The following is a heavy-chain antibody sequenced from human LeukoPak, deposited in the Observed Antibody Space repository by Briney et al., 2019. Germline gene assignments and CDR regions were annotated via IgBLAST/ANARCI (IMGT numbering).Heavy chain of an antibody. D-gene: IGHD6-19*01. CDR1: GFTFSSYS. CDR3: ARDQQWLVLRYYYYGMAV. Sequence: GGSLRLSCAASGFTFSSYSMNWVRQAPGKGLEWVSSISSSSSYIYYADSVKGRFTISRDNAKNSLYLQMNSLRAEDTAMYYCARDQQWLVLRYYYYGMAVWGQGTTVTVSS. J-gene: IGHJ6*02. V-gene: IGHV3-21*01. CDR2: ISSSSSYI.